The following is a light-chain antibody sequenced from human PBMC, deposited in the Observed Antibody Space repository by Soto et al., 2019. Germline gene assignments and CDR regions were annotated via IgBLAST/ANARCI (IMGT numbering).Light chain of an antibody. J-gene: IGLJ3*02. Sequence: QAVVTQPPSASGTPGQRVIISCSGSSSNIGSNTVNWYQQLPGTAPKLLIYSNNQRPSGVPDRFSGSKSGTSASLAISGLQSEDEADYYCAAWDDSLNGHWVFGGGTKLTVL. CDR1: SSNIGSNT. CDR2: SNN. CDR3: AAWDDSLNGHWV. V-gene: IGLV1-44*01.